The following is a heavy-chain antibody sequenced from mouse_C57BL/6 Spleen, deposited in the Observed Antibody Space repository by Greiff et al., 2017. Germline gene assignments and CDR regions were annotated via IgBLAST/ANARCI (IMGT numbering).Heavy chain of an antibody. CDR3: ARLEGGYFDV. Sequence: VQLKESGGGLVKPGGSLKLSCAASGFTFSSYTMSWVRQTPEKRLEWVATISGGGGNPYYPDSVKGRFTISRANAKNALYLQMSSLRSEDTALYYCARLEGGYFDVWGTGTTVTVSS. J-gene: IGHJ1*03. CDR1: GFTFSSYT. CDR2: ISGGGGNP. V-gene: IGHV5-9*01.